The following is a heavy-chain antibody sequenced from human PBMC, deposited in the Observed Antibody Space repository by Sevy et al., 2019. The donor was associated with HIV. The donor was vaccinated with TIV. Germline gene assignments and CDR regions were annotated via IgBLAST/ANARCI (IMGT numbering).Heavy chain of an antibody. V-gene: IGHV3-33*01. Sequence: GGSLRLSCAASGFTFSSYGMHWVRQAPGKGLEWVAVIWFDGSNTFYADSVKGRFTISRDIAENTLHLQMNSLRAEDTAVYYCARDLDSYNYGAYGPSFMPDYWGQRTVVTVSS. CDR3: ARDLDSYNYGAYGPSFMPDY. CDR2: IWFDGSNT. D-gene: IGHD2-2*01. CDR1: GFTFSSYG. J-gene: IGHJ4*02.